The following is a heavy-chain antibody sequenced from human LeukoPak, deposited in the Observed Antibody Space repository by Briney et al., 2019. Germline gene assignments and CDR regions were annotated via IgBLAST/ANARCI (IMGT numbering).Heavy chain of an antibody. J-gene: IGHJ5*01. V-gene: IGHV3-21*01. CDR1: GFTFRSYS. CDR3: ARDLSGWYDF. Sequence: GGSLRLSCAASGFTFRSYSMNWVRQAPGKGLEWVSSISTSGSYIYHADSVKGRFTISRDNAQDSLYLQMNSLTAEDTAMYYCARDLSGWYDFWGQGTLVTVSS. D-gene: IGHD1-26*01. CDR2: ISTSGSYI.